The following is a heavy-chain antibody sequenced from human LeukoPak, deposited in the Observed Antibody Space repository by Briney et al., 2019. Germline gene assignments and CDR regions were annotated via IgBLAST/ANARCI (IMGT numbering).Heavy chain of an antibody. J-gene: IGHJ4*02. CDR3: ARRRYGDYDY. CDR2: IYPGDSDT. V-gene: IGHV5-51*01. CDR1: GYSFTSYW. Sequence: GASLQISSKGSGYSFTSYWIGWVRPLPGEGLEWMGIIYPGDSDTRYSPSFQGQVTISADKSISTAYLQWSSLKASDTAMYYCARRRYGDYDYWGQGTLVTVSS. D-gene: IGHD4-17*01.